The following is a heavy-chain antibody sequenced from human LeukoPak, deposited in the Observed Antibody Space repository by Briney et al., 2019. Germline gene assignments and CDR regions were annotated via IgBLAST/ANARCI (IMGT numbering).Heavy chain of an antibody. J-gene: IGHJ5*02. CDR3: ASGPFGSCGGGPCHFRDIDNWYDP. CDR2: MNPKSGYA. CDR1: ADTFTTYD. V-gene: IGHV1-8*03. D-gene: IGHD2-21*01. Sequence: ASVKDSSKQSADTFTTYDINWGRHAAGQGVEWRGWMNPKSGYASYADKFQRRVAIPRDTSINTAYLELSALTSDDTAVYYCASGPFGSCGGGPCHFRDIDNWYDPGGRGTVVTVSS.